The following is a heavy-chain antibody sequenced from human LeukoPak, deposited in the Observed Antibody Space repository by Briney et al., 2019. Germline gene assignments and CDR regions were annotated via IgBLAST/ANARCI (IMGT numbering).Heavy chain of an antibody. V-gene: IGHV4-30-2*01. CDR1: GGSISSGGYS. J-gene: IGHJ4*02. CDR2: SYHSGST. D-gene: IGHD3-22*01. Sequence: PSETLSLTCAVSGGSISSGGYSWSWIRQPPGKGLEWIGYSYHSGSTYYNPSLKSRVTISVDRSKNQFSLKLSSVTAADTAVYYCARVVGIYDSSGYYAATFDYWGQGTLVTVSS. CDR3: ARVVGIYDSSGYYAATFDY.